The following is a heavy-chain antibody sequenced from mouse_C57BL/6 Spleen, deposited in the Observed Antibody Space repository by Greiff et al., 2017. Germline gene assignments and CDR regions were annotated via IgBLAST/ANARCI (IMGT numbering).Heavy chain of an antibody. Sequence: VQLQQSGAELAKPGASVKLSCKASGYTFTSYWMHWVKQRPGQGLEWIGYINPSGGYTKHNQNFKDKATLTADKSSSTAYMHLSSLTYEDSAVYYCARSRLRYFDVWGTGTTVTVAS. D-gene: IGHD1-2*01. V-gene: IGHV1-7*01. CDR3: ARSRLRYFDV. J-gene: IGHJ1*03. CDR2: INPSGGYT. CDR1: GYTFTSYW.